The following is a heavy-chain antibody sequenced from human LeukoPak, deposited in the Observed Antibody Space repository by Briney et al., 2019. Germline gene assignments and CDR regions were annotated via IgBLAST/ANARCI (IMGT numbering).Heavy chain of an antibody. CDR2: ISYDGSNK. CDR3: AGGNWDY. J-gene: IGHJ4*02. V-gene: IGHV3-30*03. D-gene: IGHD4-23*01. Sequence: GRSLRLSCAASGFTFSSYGMHWVRQAPGKGLEWVAVISYDGSNKYYADSVKGRFTISRDNSKNTLYLQMNSLRAEDTAVYYCAGGNWDYWGQGTLVTVSS. CDR1: GFTFSSYG.